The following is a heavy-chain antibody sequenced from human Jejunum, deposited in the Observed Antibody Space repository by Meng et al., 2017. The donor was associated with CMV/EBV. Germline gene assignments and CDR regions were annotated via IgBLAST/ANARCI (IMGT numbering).Heavy chain of an antibody. CDR3: ARVIGQFSGPDFWSGYFDY. CDR2: INPSGGSR. Sequence: TFIDQYIDWVRQAPGQGLEWVGMINPSGGSRSYAPKFQGRVTVTSDTSTSTVYMELSSLRSEDTAVFYCARVIGQFSGPDFWSGYFDYWGQGALVTVSS. CDR1: TFIDQY. V-gene: IGHV1-46*01. J-gene: IGHJ4*02. D-gene: IGHD3-3*01.